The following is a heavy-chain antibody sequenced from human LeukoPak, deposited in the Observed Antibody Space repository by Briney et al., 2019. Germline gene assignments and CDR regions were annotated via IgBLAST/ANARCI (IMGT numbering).Heavy chain of an antibody. CDR2: ISKDGSNK. CDR3: ARDFAWLADH. J-gene: IGHJ4*02. CDR1: GFTFSRYA. D-gene: IGHD6-19*01. Sequence: GRSLRLSCAASGFTFSRYAMHWVRQAPGKGLEWVAVISKDGSNKCYADSVKSRFTISRDNSKNTLYLQMDSLRAEDTAVYYCARDFAWLADHWGQGTLVTVSS. V-gene: IGHV3-30-3*01.